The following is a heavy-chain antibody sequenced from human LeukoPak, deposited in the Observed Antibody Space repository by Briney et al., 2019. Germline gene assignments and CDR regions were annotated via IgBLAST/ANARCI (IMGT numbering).Heavy chain of an antibody. Sequence: ASVKVSCKASGYTFTSYYTHWVRQAPGQGLEWMGIINPSSGSTSYAQKFQGRVTMTRDTSTSTVYMELSSLRSEDTAVYYCARDRGGDYGRGRYYYYYYMDVWGKGTTVTVSS. D-gene: IGHD4-17*01. V-gene: IGHV1-46*01. CDR3: ARDRGGDYGRGRYYYYYYMDV. J-gene: IGHJ6*03. CDR2: INPSSGST. CDR1: GYTFTSYY.